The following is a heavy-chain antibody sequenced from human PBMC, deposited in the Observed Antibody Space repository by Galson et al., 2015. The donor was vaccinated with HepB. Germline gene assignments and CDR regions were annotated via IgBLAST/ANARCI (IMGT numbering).Heavy chain of an antibody. CDR2: IYYSGST. CDR3: RRGHCNSIYCNDY. V-gene: IGHV4-59*03. J-gene: IGHJ4*02. D-gene: IGHD2/OR15-2a*01. Sequence: ETLSLTCTVSGGSISSYYWSWIRQPPGKGLEWIGYIYYSGSTNYNPSPKSRVTISVDTSKNQFSLNLRSVTAADTAVYFCRRGHCNSIYCNDYWGQGTLVTVSS. CDR1: GGSISSYY.